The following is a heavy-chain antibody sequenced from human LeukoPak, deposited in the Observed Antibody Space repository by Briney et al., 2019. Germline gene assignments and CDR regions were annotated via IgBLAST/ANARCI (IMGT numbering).Heavy chain of an antibody. J-gene: IGHJ4*02. CDR2: INKDGSTT. D-gene: IGHD5-12*01. CDR1: GFTFSNHW. V-gene: IGHV3-74*01. Sequence: GGSLRLSCAASGFTFSNHWMHWVRQAPGKGLIWVSRINKDGSTTDYADSVKGRFTISRDNAKNTLFLQMSGLSAEDTGLYYCAREVAATGRYYEYWGQGTLVTVPS. CDR3: AREVAATGRYYEY.